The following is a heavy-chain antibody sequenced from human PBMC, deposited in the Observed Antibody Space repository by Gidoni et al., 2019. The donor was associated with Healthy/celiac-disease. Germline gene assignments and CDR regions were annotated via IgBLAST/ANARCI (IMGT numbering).Heavy chain of an antibody. CDR3: AKDFGRVAVAGGDAFDI. V-gene: IGHV3-23*01. Sequence: EVQLLESGGGLVQPGGSLRLSCAASGFTFSSYAMRWVRQAPGKGLEWVSAISGSGGSTYYADSVKGRFTISRDNSKNTLYLQMNSLRAEDTAVYYCAKDFGRVAVAGGDAFDIWGQGTMVTVSS. CDR1: GFTFSSYA. CDR2: ISGSGGST. J-gene: IGHJ3*02. D-gene: IGHD6-19*01.